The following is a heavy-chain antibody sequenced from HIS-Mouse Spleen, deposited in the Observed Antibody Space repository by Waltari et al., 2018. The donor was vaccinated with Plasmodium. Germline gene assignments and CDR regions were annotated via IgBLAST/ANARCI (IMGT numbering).Heavy chain of an antibody. CDR3: ARVLGYKAAAGTFVEYFQH. Sequence: QVQLVQSGAEVKKPGASVKVSCKASGYTFTGYYMHWVPQAPGPGLEWMGWINPNSGGTNYAQKFQGRVTMTRDTSISTAYMELSRLRSDDTAVYYCARVLGYKAAAGTFVEYFQHWGQGTLVTVSS. CDR1: GYTFTGYY. J-gene: IGHJ1*01. D-gene: IGHD6-13*01. CDR2: INPNSGGT. V-gene: IGHV1-2*02.